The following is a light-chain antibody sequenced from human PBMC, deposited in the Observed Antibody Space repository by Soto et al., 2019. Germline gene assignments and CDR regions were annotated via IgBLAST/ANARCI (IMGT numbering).Light chain of an antibody. CDR3: QQHNNWPPWT. CDR2: GAS. CDR1: QSVSSN. Sequence: EIVMTQSPATLSVSPGERATLSCRASQSVSSNFAWYQQKPGQAPRLLIYGASTRATGIPDRFSGSGSGTEFTLTISSLQSEDFAVYYCQQHNNWPPWTFGQGTKVEIK. J-gene: IGKJ1*01. V-gene: IGKV3-15*01.